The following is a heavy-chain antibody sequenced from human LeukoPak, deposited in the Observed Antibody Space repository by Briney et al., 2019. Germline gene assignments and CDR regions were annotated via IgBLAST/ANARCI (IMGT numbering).Heavy chain of an antibody. Sequence: SETLSLTCTVSGGSISSYYWSWIRQPPGKGLEWIGYIYTSGSTNYNPSLKGRATISVDTSKNQFSLKPSSVTAADTAVYYCARPGGSSWYFDAFDIWGQGTMVTVSS. V-gene: IGHV4-4*09. CDR2: IYTSGST. CDR3: ARPGGSSWYFDAFDI. J-gene: IGHJ3*02. CDR1: GGSISSYY. D-gene: IGHD6-13*01.